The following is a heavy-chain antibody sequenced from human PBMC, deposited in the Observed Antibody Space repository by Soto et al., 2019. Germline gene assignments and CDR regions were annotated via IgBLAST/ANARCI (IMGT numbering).Heavy chain of an antibody. D-gene: IGHD3-16*01. J-gene: IGHJ4*02. Sequence: PSETLSLTCSVSGGSISSSSYYWGWIRQPPGKGLEWIGSFYYSGSTYYNPSLKSRVTMSVDASKNQFSLKLTSVTAADTAVYYCARQYYEYTWGTYTSDLNRVPFDYWGQGTLVTVSS. V-gene: IGHV4-39*01. CDR1: GGSISSSSYY. CDR2: FYYSGST. CDR3: ARQYYEYTWGTYTSDLNRVPFDY.